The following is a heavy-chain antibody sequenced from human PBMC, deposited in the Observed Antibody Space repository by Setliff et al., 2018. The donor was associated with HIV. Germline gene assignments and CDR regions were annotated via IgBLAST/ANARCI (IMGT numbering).Heavy chain of an antibody. CDR2: IYSGGST. V-gene: IGHV3-66*02. Sequence: PGGSLRLSCAASGFTVSNNYMSWVRQAPGKGLEWVSTIYSGGSTYHADSVKGRFTLSRDNSKNTLFLQMANLRAEDTAIYYCARALTGAGTFDVWGQGTMVTVSS. J-gene: IGHJ3*01. CDR1: GFTVSNNY. D-gene: IGHD3-9*01. CDR3: ARALTGAGTFDV.